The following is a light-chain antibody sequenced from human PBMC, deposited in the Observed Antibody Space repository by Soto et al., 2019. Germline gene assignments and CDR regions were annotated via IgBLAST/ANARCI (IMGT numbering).Light chain of an antibody. CDR2: EVI. Sequence: QSVLTQPASVSGSPGQSITISCTGTSSDVGGYHYVSWYQQHPGKAPKLMIYEVINRPSGVSNRFSASKSGNTASLTISGLQAEDEADYYCSSYTRSNTYVFGTGTKVTVL. CDR1: SSDVGGYHY. CDR3: SSYTRSNTYV. J-gene: IGLJ1*01. V-gene: IGLV2-14*01.